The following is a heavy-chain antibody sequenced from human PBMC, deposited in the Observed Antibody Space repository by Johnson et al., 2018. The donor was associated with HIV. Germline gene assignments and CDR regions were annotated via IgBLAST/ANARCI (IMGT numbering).Heavy chain of an antibody. D-gene: IGHD1-26*01. CDR1: GFTFSSYA. V-gene: IGHV3-64*04. CDR3: AREGAPSARDFGAFDI. CDR2: ISGSGGST. Sequence: MQLVESGGGLVQPGGSLRLSCAASGFTFSSYAMHWVRQAPGKGLEYVSAISGSGGSTYYADSVKGRFTISRDNSKNTLYLQMNSLRAEDTAVYYCAREGAPSARDFGAFDIWGQGTMVTVSS. J-gene: IGHJ3*02.